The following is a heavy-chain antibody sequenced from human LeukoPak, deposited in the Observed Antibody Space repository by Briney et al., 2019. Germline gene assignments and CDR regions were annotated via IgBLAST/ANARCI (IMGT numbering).Heavy chain of an antibody. J-gene: IGHJ3*02. D-gene: IGHD2-2*01. CDR1: GGSISITSYY. CDR3: ARGPPDCSSTSCYAFDAFDI. V-gene: IGHV4-39*07. CDR2: MYSSGNT. Sequence: SETLSLTCTVSGGSISITSYYWGWLRQPPGKGLEWIGRMYSSGNTYYNPSLKSRVTISVDTSNNQLSLKLSSVTAADTAVYYCARGPPDCSSTSCYAFDAFDIWGQGTMVTVSS.